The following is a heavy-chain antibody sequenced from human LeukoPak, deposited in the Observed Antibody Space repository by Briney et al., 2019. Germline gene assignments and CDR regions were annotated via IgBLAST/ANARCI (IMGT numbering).Heavy chain of an antibody. D-gene: IGHD2-2*01. Sequence: QTGGSLRLSCAASGFTFSSYAMSWVRQAPGKGLEWVSAISGSGGSTYYADSVKGRFTISRDNSKNTLYLQMNSLRAEDTAVYYCASADPIVVVPAANLDYYYGMDVWGQGTTVTVSS. V-gene: IGHV3-23*01. CDR2: ISGSGGST. CDR1: GFTFSSYA. J-gene: IGHJ6*02. CDR3: ASADPIVVVPAANLDYYYGMDV.